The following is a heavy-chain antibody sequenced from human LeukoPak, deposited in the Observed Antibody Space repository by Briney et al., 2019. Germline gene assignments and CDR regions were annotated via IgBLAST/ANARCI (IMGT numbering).Heavy chain of an antibody. CDR1: VSTSTSYS. V-gene: IGHV3-21*01. CDR3: ARDLRLDY. CDR2: ISSSSSYI. Sequence: GGSLRLSSSSSVSTSTSYSINSSRQAPGKGLEWVSSISSSSSYIYHADSVKGRFTISRDNAKNSLYLQMNSLRAEDTAVYYCARDLRLDYWGQGTLVTVSS. J-gene: IGHJ4*02.